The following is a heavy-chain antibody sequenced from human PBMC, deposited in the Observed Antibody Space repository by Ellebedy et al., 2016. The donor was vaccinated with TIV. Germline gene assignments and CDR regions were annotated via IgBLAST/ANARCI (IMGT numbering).Heavy chain of an antibody. V-gene: IGHV3-23*01. CDR2: IGSHAYST. Sequence: PGGSLRLSCAASGFNFGGHAMKWVRQAPGKGLEWVASIGSHAYSTHYADSVQGRFTISRDNSRNTLYFQMNSLRGEDTAVYFCAKDMQYTIGWGGALDIWGQGAMVTVSS. CDR3: AKDMQYTIGWGGALDI. CDR1: GFNFGGHA. J-gene: IGHJ3*02. D-gene: IGHD6-19*01.